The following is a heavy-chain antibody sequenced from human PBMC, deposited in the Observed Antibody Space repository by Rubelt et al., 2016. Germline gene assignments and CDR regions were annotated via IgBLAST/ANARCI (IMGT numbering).Heavy chain of an antibody. V-gene: IGHV1-46*01. CDR1: GYIFISYY. D-gene: IGHD4-17*01. CDR3: AREDQNGDYDE. CDR2: INPSGGGT. Sequence: QVQLVQSGADMKNPGASVKVSCKASGYIFISYYMHWVRQAPGQGLEWMGIINPSGGGTSYAQKFQGRVTMTRDTSTSTAYMDLRSLRSDDTAVYYCAREDQNGDYDEWGQGTLVTVSS. J-gene: IGHJ4*02.